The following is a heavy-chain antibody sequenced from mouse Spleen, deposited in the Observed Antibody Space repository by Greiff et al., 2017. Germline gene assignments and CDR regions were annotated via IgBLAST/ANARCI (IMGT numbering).Heavy chain of an antibody. Sequence: EVKVVESGGGLVKPGGSLKLSCAASGFTFSDYYMYWVRQTPEKRLEWVATISDGGSYTYYPDSVKGRFTISRDNAKNNLYLQMSSLKSEDTAMYYCARDYDGGYAMDYWGQGTSVTVSS. D-gene: IGHD2-12*01. J-gene: IGHJ4*01. V-gene: IGHV5-4*02. CDR3: ARDYDGGYAMDY. CDR2: ISDGGSYT. CDR1: GFTFSDYY.